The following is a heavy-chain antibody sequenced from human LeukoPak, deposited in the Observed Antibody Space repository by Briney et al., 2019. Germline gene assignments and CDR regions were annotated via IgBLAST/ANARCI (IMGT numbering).Heavy chain of an antibody. D-gene: IGHD3-9*01. V-gene: IGHV5-51*01. J-gene: IGHJ4*02. CDR2: IYPGDSDT. CDR1: GYSFTSYW. CDR3: ATGNYDILTGLPYYFDY. Sequence: GESLKISCKGSGYSFTSYWIGWVRQMPGKGLEWMGIIYPGDSDTRYSPSFQGQVTISADKSISTAYLQWSSLKASDTAMYYCATGNYDILTGLPYYFDYWGQGTLVTVSS.